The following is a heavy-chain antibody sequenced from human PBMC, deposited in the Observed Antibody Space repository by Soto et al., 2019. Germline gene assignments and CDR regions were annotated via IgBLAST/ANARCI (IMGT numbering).Heavy chain of an antibody. CDR3: ARSLTYYYDSSGYYYDY. Sequence: SETLSLTCAVYGGSFSGYYWSWIRQPPGKGLEWIGEINHSGSTNYNPSLKSRVTISVDTSKNQFSLKLSSVTAADTAVYYCARSLTYYYDSSGYYYDYRGQGTLVTVS. V-gene: IGHV4-34*01. D-gene: IGHD3-22*01. CDR2: INHSGST. CDR1: GGSFSGYY. J-gene: IGHJ4*02.